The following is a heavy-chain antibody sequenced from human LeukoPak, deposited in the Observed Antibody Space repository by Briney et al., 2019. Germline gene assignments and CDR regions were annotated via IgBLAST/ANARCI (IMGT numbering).Heavy chain of an antibody. D-gene: IGHD1-1*01. CDR1: GLTFSDSY. J-gene: IGHJ6*02. V-gene: IGHV3-11*06. CDR2: ITSGSSYT. Sequence: GGPLRLSCAASGLTFSDSYMSWIRKAPGKGLEWVSTITSGSSYTNYGDSVKGRFTISRDNAKDSLYLQMNGLRADDTAVYYCASGRGRRMDVWGQGTTVTVSS. CDR3: ASGRGRRMDV.